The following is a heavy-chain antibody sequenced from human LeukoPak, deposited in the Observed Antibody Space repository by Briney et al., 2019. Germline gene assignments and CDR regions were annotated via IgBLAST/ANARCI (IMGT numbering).Heavy chain of an antibody. V-gene: IGHV3-23*01. J-gene: IGHJ4*02. CDR3: AKDHEQWLTYFDY. CDR1: GFMFSSYA. Sequence: GGSLRLSCAASGFMFSSYAMSWVRQAPGKGLTWVSGISGSGGTTYYADSVKGRFTISRDNSKSTLYLQINSLRAGDTAIYYCAKDHEQWLTYFDYWGQGTLVTVSS. D-gene: IGHD6-19*01. CDR2: ISGSGGTT.